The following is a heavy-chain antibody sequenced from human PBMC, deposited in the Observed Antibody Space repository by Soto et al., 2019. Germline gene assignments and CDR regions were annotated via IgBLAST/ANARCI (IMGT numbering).Heavy chain of an antibody. Sequence: ASVKVSCKASGGTFSSYAISWVRQAPGQGLEWMGGIIPIFGTANYAQKFQGRVTITADESTSTAYMELSSLRSEDTAVYYCARDKELRNNWFDPWGQGTLVTVSS. CDR2: IIPIFGTA. CDR1: GGTFSSYA. D-gene: IGHD1-7*01. J-gene: IGHJ5*02. CDR3: ARDKELRNNWFDP. V-gene: IGHV1-69*13.